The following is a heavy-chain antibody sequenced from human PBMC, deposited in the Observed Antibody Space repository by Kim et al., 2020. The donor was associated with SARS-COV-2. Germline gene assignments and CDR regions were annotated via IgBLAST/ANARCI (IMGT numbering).Heavy chain of an antibody. CDR2: ISSSSSYT. J-gene: IGHJ4*02. CDR1: GFTFSDYY. V-gene: IGHV3-11*06. D-gene: IGHD6-13*01. CDR3: ARARYQMYSSSWYEDY. Sequence: GGSLRLSCAASGFTFSDYYMSWIRQAPGKGLEWVSYISSSSSYTNYADSVKGRFTISRDNAKNSLYLQMNSLRAEDTAVYYCARARYQMYSSSWYEDYWGQGTLVTVSS.